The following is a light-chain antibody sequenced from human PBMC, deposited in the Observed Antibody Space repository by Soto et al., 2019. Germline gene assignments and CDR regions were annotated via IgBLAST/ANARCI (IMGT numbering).Light chain of an antibody. CDR1: QSISTY. CDR3: LHDYSYPRT. Sequence: DIQMTQSPSSLSASVGDRVTITCRASQSISTYLNWYQQKPGKAPKLVIYAASSLQSGVPSRFSGSGSGTDFTLSIRSLQPEDSATYYCLHDYSYPRTFGQGTKV. CDR2: AAS. J-gene: IGKJ1*01. V-gene: IGKV1-39*01.